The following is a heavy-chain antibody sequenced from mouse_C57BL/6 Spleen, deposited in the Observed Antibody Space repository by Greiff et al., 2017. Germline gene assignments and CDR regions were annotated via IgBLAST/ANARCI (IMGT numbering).Heavy chain of an antibody. J-gene: IGHJ3*01. D-gene: IGHD1-1*01. CDR1: GYTFTSYW. CDR2: IDPSDSYT. CDR3: ARRGYGSSSFAY. V-gene: IGHV1-50*01. Sequence: QVQLQQPGAELVKPGASVKLSCKASGYTFTSYWMQWVKQRPGQGLEWIGEIDPSDSYTNYNQKFKGKATLTVDTSSSTAYMQLSSLTSEDSAVYYCARRGYGSSSFAYWGQGTLVTVSA.